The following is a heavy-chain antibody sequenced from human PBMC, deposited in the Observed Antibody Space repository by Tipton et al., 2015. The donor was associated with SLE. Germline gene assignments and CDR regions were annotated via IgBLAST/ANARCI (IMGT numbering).Heavy chain of an antibody. CDR2: INHSGST. Sequence: LRLSCAVYGGSFSGYYWSWIRQPPGKGLEWIGEINHSGSTNYNPSLESRVTVLVDTSKNQFSLKLRSLTAADTAIYYCARESGDLWGQGTLVTVSS. CDR3: ARESGDL. J-gene: IGHJ5*02. V-gene: IGHV4-34*01. CDR1: GGSFSGYY. D-gene: IGHD1-26*01.